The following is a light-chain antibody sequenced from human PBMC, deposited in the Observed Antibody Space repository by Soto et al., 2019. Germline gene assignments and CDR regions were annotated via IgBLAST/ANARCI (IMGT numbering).Light chain of an antibody. CDR3: QQYYSIPFT. CDR2: GAS. Sequence: DFVMTQAPDSLAVSLGERATINCKSSQSVLYNSNNKNHLGWFQQKPGHPPKLLIYGASFRPSGVPDRFSGSGSGTDFTITIISLQAEDVTVYYCQQYYSIPFTFGQGTKLEI. J-gene: IGKJ2*01. CDR1: QSVLYNSNNKNH. V-gene: IGKV4-1*01.